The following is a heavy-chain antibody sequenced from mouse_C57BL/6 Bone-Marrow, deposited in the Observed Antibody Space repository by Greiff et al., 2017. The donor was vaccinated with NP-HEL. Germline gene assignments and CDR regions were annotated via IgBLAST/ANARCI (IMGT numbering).Heavy chain of an antibody. J-gene: IGHJ2*01. Sequence: EVMLVESGGGLVKPGGSLKLSCAASGFTFSSYAMSWVRLTPDQRLAWVATISDGGSYTYYPDNVKGRFTISSDNAKNNLYLQMSHLKSEDTAMYYCARDWAYWGQGTTRTVSS. D-gene: IGHD3-1*01. CDR3: ARDWAY. CDR2: ISDGGSYT. CDR1: GFTFSSYA. V-gene: IGHV5-4*01.